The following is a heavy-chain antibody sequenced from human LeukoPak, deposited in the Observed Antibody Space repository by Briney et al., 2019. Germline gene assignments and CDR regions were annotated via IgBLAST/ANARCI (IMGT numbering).Heavy chain of an antibody. D-gene: IGHD3-22*01. J-gene: IGHJ1*01. CDR3: ARGPDYYESPYFQH. CDR2: ISYDGSDK. CDR1: GFTFSSYA. Sequence: GGSLRLSCAASGFTFSSYAMSWVRQAPGKGLEWVAVISYDGSDKYYADSVKGRFTISRDNSKNTLYLQMNSLRAEDTAVYYCARGPDYYESPYFQHWGQGTRVTVSS. V-gene: IGHV3-30*04.